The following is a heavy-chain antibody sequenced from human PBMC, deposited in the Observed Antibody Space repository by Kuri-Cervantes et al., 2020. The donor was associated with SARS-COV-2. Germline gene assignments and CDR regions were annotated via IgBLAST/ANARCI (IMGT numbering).Heavy chain of an antibody. Sequence: GGSLRLSCAASGFSFSNFAMNWVRQAPGKGLEWVSLISGNADFTYYADSVKGRFTISRDNSKNTLYLQMNSLKTEDTAVYYCTTLWSAWGQGTLVTVSS. V-gene: IGHV3-23*01. D-gene: IGHD3-3*01. J-gene: IGHJ4*02. CDR3: TTLWSA. CDR1: GFSFSNFA. CDR2: ISGNADFT.